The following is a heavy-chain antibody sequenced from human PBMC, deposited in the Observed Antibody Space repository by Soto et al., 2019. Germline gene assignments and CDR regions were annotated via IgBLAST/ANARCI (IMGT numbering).Heavy chain of an antibody. CDR3: ARERYYYDSSGYSDDAFDI. Sequence: QVQLVESGGGVVQPGRSLRLSCAASGFTFSSYVMHWVRQAPGKGLEWVAVIWYDGSNKYYADSVKDRFTISRDNSKNTLYLQMNGLRAEDTAVYYCARERYYYDSSGYSDDAFDILGQGTMVTVSS. CDR2: IWYDGSNK. D-gene: IGHD3-22*01. CDR1: GFTFSSYV. V-gene: IGHV3-33*01. J-gene: IGHJ3*02.